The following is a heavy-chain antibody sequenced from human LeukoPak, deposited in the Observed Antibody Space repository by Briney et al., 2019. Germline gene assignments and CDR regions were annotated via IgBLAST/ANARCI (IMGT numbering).Heavy chain of an antibody. V-gene: IGHV1-18*01. CDR1: GYTFTSYG. CDR3: ARTAAAGTSWFDP. Sequence: ASVKVSCKASGYTFTSYGISWVRQAPGQGLEWLGCISAYNGNTNYAQKLQGRVTMTKDTSTSTAYMELRSLRSDDTAVYYCARTAAAGTSWFDPWGQGTLVTVSS. D-gene: IGHD6-13*01. J-gene: IGHJ5*02. CDR2: ISAYNGNT.